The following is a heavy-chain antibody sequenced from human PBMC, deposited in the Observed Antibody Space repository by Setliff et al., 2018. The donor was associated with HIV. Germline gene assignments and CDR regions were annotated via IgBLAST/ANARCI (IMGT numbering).Heavy chain of an antibody. J-gene: IGHJ4*02. CDR1: GDSIRGYY. D-gene: IGHD3-3*01. Sequence: SETLSLTCTVSGDSIRGYYWSWIRQPPGKGLEWMGYVFYTGFAAYNPSLKRRLTISVDTSKSQFSLALTSVTAADTAVYYCARQMTIPGVAVTPVDYWGQGALVTVSS. CDR3: ARQMTIPGVAVTPVDY. V-gene: IGHV4-59*08. CDR2: VFYTGFA.